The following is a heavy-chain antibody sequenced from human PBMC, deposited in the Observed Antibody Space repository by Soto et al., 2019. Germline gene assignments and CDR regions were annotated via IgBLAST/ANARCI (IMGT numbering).Heavy chain of an antibody. CDR2: ISGSGGST. J-gene: IGHJ4*02. CDR3: ANSKGYGSGPY. V-gene: IGHV3-23*01. D-gene: IGHD3-10*01. CDR1: GFTFSSYA. Sequence: EVQMLESGGGLVQPGGSLRLSCAASGFTFSSYAMSWVRQAPGTGLEWVSTISGSGGSTYYTDSVKGRFTISRDNSKNTLDLQMNSLRAEDTAVYYWANSKGYGSGPYWGQGTLVTVSS.